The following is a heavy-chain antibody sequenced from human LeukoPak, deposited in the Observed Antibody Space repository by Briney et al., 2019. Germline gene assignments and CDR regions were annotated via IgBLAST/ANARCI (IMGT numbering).Heavy chain of an antibody. V-gene: IGHV1-2*02. CDR2: INPNSGGT. CDR3: ARERGGYTYGFGQPNYKYYYMDV. J-gene: IGHJ6*03. D-gene: IGHD5-18*01. Sequence: EASVKVSCKASGYTFTGYYMHWVRQAPGQGLEWMGWINPNSGGTNYAQKFQGRVTMTRDMSTSTVYMELSSLRSEDTAVYYCARERGGYTYGFGQPNYKYYYMDVWGTGTTVTVSS. CDR1: GYTFTGYY.